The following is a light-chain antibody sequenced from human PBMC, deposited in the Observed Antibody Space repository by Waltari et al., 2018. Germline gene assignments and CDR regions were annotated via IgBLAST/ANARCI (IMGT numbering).Light chain of an antibody. J-gene: IGLJ3*02. Sequence: QSVLTQPPSVSGAPGQRVTISCPGSTSNVGATSGVYWYQQLPGEAPKLLIHDDSSRPSGVPDRFSGSKSGTSANLAITGLQAEDEADYYCQSYDGSLTGWVFGGGTNLAVL. V-gene: IGLV1-40*01. CDR3: QSYDGSLTGWV. CDR1: TSNVGATSG. CDR2: DDS.